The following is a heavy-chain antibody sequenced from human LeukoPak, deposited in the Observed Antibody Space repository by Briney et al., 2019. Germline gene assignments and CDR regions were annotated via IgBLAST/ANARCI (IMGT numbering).Heavy chain of an antibody. J-gene: IGHJ3*02. Sequence: PGGSLRLSCAASGFTFSSYSMNWVRQAPGKGLEWVSSISSSSSYIYYADSVKGRFTISRDNAKNSLYLQINSLRAEDTAVYYCARDGINAFDIWGQGTMVTVSS. CDR1: GFTFSSYS. CDR3: ARDGINAFDI. D-gene: IGHD3-10*01. V-gene: IGHV3-21*01. CDR2: ISSSSSYI.